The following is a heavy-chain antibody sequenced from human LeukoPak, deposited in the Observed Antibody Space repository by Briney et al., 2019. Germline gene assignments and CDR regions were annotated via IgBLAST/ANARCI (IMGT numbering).Heavy chain of an antibody. CDR1: GDSVSNDDHY. V-gene: IGHV4-31*03. Sequence: SETLSLTRTVSGDSVSNDDHYWSWIRQHPGKGLEWIGFIYYSGSTYYNPSLESRLTMSVDTSKNQFSLKLSSVTAADTAVYYCARGAYCSGISCSFDPWGQGTLVTVSS. CDR3: ARGAYCSGISCSFDP. J-gene: IGHJ5*02. CDR2: IYYSGST. D-gene: IGHD2-2*01.